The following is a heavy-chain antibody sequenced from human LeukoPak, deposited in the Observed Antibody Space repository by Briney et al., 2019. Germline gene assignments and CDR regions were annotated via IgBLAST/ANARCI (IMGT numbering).Heavy chain of an antibody. CDR3: AKDPNDYVWGSYRYTDY. V-gene: IGHV3-23*01. D-gene: IGHD3-16*02. CDR2: TSGSGGST. J-gene: IGHJ4*02. CDR1: GFTFSSYA. Sequence: GGSLRLSCAASGFTFSSYAMSWVRQAPGKGLEWVSATSGSGGSTYYADSVKGRFTISRDNSKNTLYLQMNSLRAEDTAVYYCAKDPNDYVWGSYRYTDYWGQGTLVTVSS.